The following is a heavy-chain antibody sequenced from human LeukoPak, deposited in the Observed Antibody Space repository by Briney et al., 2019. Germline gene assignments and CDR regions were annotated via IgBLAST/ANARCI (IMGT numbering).Heavy chain of an antibody. CDR3: ARSGDTGYRPQGP. CDR2: IKKDGSEQ. V-gene: IGHV3-7*01. Sequence: GGSLRLSCAASGFIFSDYWMTWVREAPGKGLECVANIKKDGSEQMYVDSVKGRFTISRDNAKNTLYLQMNSLRAEDTAVYYCARSGDTGYRPQGPWGQGTLVTVSS. D-gene: IGHD5-18*01. CDR1: GFIFSDYW. J-gene: IGHJ5*02.